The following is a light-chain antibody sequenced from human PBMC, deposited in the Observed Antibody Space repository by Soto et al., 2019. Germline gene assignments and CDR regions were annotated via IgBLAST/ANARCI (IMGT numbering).Light chain of an antibody. CDR3: QVWDTSTFHPI. Sequence: SYELTQSPSVSVAPGRTARIACEGNNIGTKSVHWYQQRPGQAPVVVVYYDSDRPSGIPERFSGSNSGNTATLTISSVEAGYEAAYYCQVWDTSTFHPIFGGGTKLTVL. CDR1: NIGTKS. CDR2: YDS. V-gene: IGLV3-21*04. J-gene: IGLJ2*01.